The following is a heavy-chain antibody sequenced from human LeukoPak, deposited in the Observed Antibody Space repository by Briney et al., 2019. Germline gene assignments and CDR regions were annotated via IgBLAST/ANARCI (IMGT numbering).Heavy chain of an antibody. CDR3: AREAVTIFGLVRTQTTKSPHRFDP. CDR1: GYTFTSYY. CDR2: INPSGGST. V-gene: IGHV1-46*01. D-gene: IGHD3-3*01. Sequence: ASVKVSCKASGYTFTSYYMHWVRQAPGQGLEWMGLINPSGGSTNYAQKFQGRVTMTRDMSTSTVYMELSCLRSEDTAVYYCAREAVTIFGLVRTQTTKSPHRFDPWGQGTLVTVSS. J-gene: IGHJ5*02.